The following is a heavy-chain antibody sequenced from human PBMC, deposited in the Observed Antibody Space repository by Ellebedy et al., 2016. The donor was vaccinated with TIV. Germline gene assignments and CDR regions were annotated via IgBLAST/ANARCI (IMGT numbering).Heavy chain of an antibody. J-gene: IGHJ4*02. CDR3: ARVATGD. V-gene: IGHV4-61*02. Sequence: SETLSLTXTVSGGSINSDSDYWSWIRQPAGKGLEWIGRIYASGSTSYNPSLQSRVTMSVDASKNQFSLKLSSVTAADTAMYYCARVATGDWGQGTLVTVAS. D-gene: IGHD5-12*01. CDR1: GGSINSDSDY. CDR2: IYASGST.